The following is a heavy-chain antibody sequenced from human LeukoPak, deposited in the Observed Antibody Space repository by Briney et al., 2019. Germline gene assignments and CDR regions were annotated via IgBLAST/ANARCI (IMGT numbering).Heavy chain of an antibody. CDR2: IYTSGST. CDR1: GGSISSGSYH. D-gene: IGHD5-18*01. V-gene: IGHV4-61*09. CDR3: ARDAVDTASIS. J-gene: IGHJ4*02. Sequence: PSETLSLTCTVSGGSISSGSYHWIWIRQPAGKGLEWIGHIYTSGSTNYNPSLRSRVTISVDTSKNQFSLKLSSVTAADTAVYYCARDAVDTASISWGQGTLVTVSS.